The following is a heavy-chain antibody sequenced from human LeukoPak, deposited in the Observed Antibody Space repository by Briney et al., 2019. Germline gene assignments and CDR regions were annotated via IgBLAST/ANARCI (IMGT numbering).Heavy chain of an antibody. D-gene: IGHD5-18*01. Sequence: GGSLRLSCAASRFTFSDSGMHWVRQAPGKGLEWVAFIWDDGSNKYYADSVKGRFTISRDNSKNTLYLQMNSLRAEDTAVYYCAKDKEGYSYGYFFDYWGQGTLVTVSS. V-gene: IGHV3-30*02. CDR2: IWDDGSNK. CDR3: AKDKEGYSYGYFFDY. J-gene: IGHJ4*02. CDR1: RFTFSDSG.